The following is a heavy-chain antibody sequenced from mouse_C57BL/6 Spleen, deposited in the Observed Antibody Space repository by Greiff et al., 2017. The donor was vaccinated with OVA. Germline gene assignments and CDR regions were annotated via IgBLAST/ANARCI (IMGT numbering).Heavy chain of an antibody. D-gene: IGHD1-1*01. CDR2: IDPEAGDN. Sequence: VKLQQSGAELVRPGASVKLSCTASGFTIKDYYMHWVKQRPEQGLEWIGRIDPEAGDNEYAPTFPGKVTMTAETSSNTAYLQLSSLTSEDTAVYYCTTHGSSCPWFAYWGQGTLVTVSA. CDR1: GFTIKDYY. V-gene: IGHV14-1*01. J-gene: IGHJ3*01. CDR3: TTHGSSCPWFAY.